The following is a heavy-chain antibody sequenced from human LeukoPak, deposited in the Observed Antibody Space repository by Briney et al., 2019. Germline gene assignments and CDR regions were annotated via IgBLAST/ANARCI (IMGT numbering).Heavy chain of an antibody. CDR1: GFTFTSYW. D-gene: IGHD5-12*01. V-gene: IGHV3-7*01. CDR2: IKQDGSER. Sequence: RGSLRLSCAASGFTFTSYWMSWVRQAPGKGLEWVATIKQDGSERYYVDSVKGRFTISRDNAKNSLYLQMNSLRAEDTAVYYCASDSGYERTPPFDYWGQGTLVTVSS. J-gene: IGHJ4*02. CDR3: ASDSGYERTPPFDY.